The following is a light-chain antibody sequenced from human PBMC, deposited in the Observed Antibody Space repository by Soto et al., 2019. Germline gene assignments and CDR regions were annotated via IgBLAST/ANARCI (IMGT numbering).Light chain of an antibody. CDR3: QSYDSSLSGYV. CDR1: SSNIGAGYD. V-gene: IGLV1-40*01. J-gene: IGLJ1*01. CDR2: NNS. Sequence: QSVLTQPPSVSGAPGQRVTISCTGSSSNIGAGYDVHWYQQLPGTAPKLLIQNNSRRPSGVPDRFSGSKSGTSASLAITGLQAGDEADYYCQSYDSSLSGYVFGTGTKLTVL.